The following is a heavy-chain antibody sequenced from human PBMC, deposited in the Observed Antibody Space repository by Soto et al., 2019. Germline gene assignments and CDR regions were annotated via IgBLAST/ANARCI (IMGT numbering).Heavy chain of an antibody. J-gene: IGHJ4*02. CDR2: ISGRGDST. Sequence: GGSLRLSCAASGFTFSSYAMSWVRQAPGKGLEWVSAISGRGDSTYYTDSVKGRFTISRDNSKNTLYLQMNSLRAEDTAVYYCAKDREDYFDYWGQGTLVTVSS. V-gene: IGHV3-23*01. CDR3: AKDREDYFDY. CDR1: GFTFSSYA.